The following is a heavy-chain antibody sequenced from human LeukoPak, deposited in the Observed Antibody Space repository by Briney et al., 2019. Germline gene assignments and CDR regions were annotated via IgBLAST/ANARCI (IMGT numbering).Heavy chain of an antibody. CDR2: ISGSGGST. CDR1: GFTFSSYT. D-gene: IGHD3-22*01. V-gene: IGHV3-23*01. J-gene: IGHJ4*02. CDR3: AKSTPYYYDSSGYEGPDY. Sequence: GGSLRLSCAASGFTFSSYTMHWIRQAPGKGLEWVSAISGSGGSTYYADSVKGRFTISRDNSKNTLYLQMNSLRAEDTAVYYCAKSTPYYYDSSGYEGPDYWGQGTLVTVSS.